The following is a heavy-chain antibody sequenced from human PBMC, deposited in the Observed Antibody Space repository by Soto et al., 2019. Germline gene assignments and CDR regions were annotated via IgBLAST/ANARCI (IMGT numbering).Heavy chain of an antibody. V-gene: IGHV1-69*02. J-gene: IGHJ2*01. Sequence: QVQLVQSGAEVKKPGSSVKVSCKASGGTFSSYTISWVRQAPGQGLEWMGRIIPILGIAHYAQKLQGRVTITAEKSTSTAYMGLSSLRSEDTAVYYCARTYYDCSGYGGQHWCFDLWGRGTLVTVSS. CDR3: ARTYYDCSGYGGQHWCFDL. D-gene: IGHD3-22*01. CDR1: GGTFSSYT. CDR2: IIPILGIA.